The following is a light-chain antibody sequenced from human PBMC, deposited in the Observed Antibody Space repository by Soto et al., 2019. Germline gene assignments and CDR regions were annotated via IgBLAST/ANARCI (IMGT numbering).Light chain of an antibody. CDR2: DAS. CDR3: QQFNDFPLT. V-gene: IGKV1D-13*01. J-gene: IGKJ4*01. Sequence: IQLTQSPSSLSASVGDRVTITCRAGQDISSALAWYQQRPGKAPKLLLYDASSLDAGVPSRFSGSGSGTDFTLSITSLRPEDFATYYCQQFNDFPLTFGGGTKVQIK. CDR1: QDISSA.